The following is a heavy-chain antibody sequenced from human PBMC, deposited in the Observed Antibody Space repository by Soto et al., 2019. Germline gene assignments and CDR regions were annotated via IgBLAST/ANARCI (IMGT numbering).Heavy chain of an antibody. CDR3: ARVTWIQSYYYYYGMDV. J-gene: IGHJ6*02. V-gene: IGHV4-59*01. CDR2: IYYSGST. Sequence: SETLSLTCTVSGGSISSYYWSWIRQPPGKGLEWIGYIYYSGSTNYNPSLMSRVTISVDTSNNQFSLKLSSVTAADTAVYYCARVTWIQSYYYYYGMDVWGQGTTVTVSS. CDR1: GGSISSYY. D-gene: IGHD5-18*01.